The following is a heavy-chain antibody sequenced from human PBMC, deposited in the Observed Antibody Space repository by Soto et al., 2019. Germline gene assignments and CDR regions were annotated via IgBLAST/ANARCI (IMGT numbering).Heavy chain of an antibody. Sequence: SETLSLTCTVSGGSISSSSYSWGWVRQPPGKGLQWIANIHYSGSTFYNPSLKSRVTISADTSKNQFSLKLSSVTAADTAVYYCARLHSGSYRHFDYWGQGTLVTVSS. CDR3: ARLHSGSYRHFDY. CDR1: GGSISSSSYS. CDR2: IHYSGST. J-gene: IGHJ4*02. D-gene: IGHD1-26*01. V-gene: IGHV4-39*01.